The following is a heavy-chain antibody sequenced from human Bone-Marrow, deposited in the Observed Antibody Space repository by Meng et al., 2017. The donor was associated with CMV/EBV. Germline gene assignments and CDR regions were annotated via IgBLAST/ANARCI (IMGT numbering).Heavy chain of an antibody. CDR2: ITSSSTYI. V-gene: IGHV3-21*01. Sequence: CAASGFPFSSNTMNWVRPAPARGLEWVASITSSSTYIYHADAVKGRFAISRDNAKKSLYLQMNSLRVADTAMYYCVRTWGGTSSYLDYWGRGTLVTVSS. D-gene: IGHD3-16*01. J-gene: IGHJ4*02. CDR1: GFPFSSNT. CDR3: VRTWGGTSSYLDY.